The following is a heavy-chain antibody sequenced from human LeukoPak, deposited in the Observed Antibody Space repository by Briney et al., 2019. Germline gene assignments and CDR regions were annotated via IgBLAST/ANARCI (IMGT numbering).Heavy chain of an antibody. CDR3: ARESGPTVTHGTFDY. CDR1: ALSFSSCG. CDR2: ISYDGSNK. V-gene: IGHV3-30*06. J-gene: IGHJ4*02. D-gene: IGHD4-17*01. Sequence: HPGRSLTLSCAAFALSFSSCGMRWVSQPGSNGIGWGVVISYDGSNKYYADSVKGRFTISRDNSKNTLYLQMNSLRAEDTAVYYCARESGPTVTHGTFDYWGQGTLVTVSS.